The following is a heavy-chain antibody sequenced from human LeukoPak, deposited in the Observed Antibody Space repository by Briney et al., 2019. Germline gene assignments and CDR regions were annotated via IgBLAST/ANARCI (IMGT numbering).Heavy chain of an antibody. CDR1: GFTFSDYY. J-gene: IGHJ3*02. V-gene: IGHV3-11*01. Sequence: GGSLRLSCAASGFTFSDYYMSWIRQAPGKGLEWVSYISSSGSTIYYADSVKGRFTISRDNAKNSLYLQMNSLRAEDTAVYYCARDLYCSSTSCYNGRDAFDIWGQGTMVTVSS. CDR3: ARDLYCSSTSCYNGRDAFDI. CDR2: ISSSGSTI. D-gene: IGHD2-2*02.